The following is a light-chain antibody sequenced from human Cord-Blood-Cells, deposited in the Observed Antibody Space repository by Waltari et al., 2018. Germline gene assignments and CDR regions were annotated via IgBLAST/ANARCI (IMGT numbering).Light chain of an antibody. J-gene: IGLJ2*01. CDR2: DVS. V-gene: IGLV2-14*01. CDR1: SSDVGGYNY. CDR3: SSYTSSSTLYVV. Sequence: QSALTQPASVSGSPGHSFTISCTGTSSDVGGYNYVSWYQQHPGKAPKLMIYDVSNRPSGVSNRFSGSKSGNTASLTISGLQAEDEADYYCSSYTSSSTLYVVFGGGTKLTVL.